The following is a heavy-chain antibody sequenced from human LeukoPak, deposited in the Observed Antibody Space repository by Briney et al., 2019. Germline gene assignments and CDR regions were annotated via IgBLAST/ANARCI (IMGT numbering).Heavy chain of an antibody. Sequence: GESLKISCKGSGYSFTSYWIGWVRQMPGKGLEWMGIIYPGDSDTRYSPSFQGQVTISADKSISTAYLQWSSLKASDTAMYYCARKYSGYDSESWYDYWGQGTLVTVSS. V-gene: IGHV5-51*01. J-gene: IGHJ4*02. D-gene: IGHD5-12*01. CDR2: IYPGDSDT. CDR1: GYSFTSYW. CDR3: ARKYSGYDSESWYDY.